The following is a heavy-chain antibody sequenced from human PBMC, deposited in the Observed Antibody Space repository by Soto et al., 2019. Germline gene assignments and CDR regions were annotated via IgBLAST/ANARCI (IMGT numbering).Heavy chain of an antibody. D-gene: IGHD1-1*01. CDR1: GATFDTFA. J-gene: IGHJ6*02. Sequence: QVQLVQSGAEVVKPGSSVKVSCKASGATFDTFAISWVRQAPGQGLEWMGGIIPIFRTPDYGQKFQDRVTITAYESTSTAYMELSSLRSEDTAVYYCARDKDREQLGGNYYYSLDVWGQGTTVIVSS. V-gene: IGHV1-69*12. CDR3: ARDKDREQLGGNYYYSLDV. CDR2: IIPIFRTP.